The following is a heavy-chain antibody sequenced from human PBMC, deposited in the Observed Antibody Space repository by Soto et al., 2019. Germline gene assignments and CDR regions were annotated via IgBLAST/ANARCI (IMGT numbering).Heavy chain of an antibody. CDR1: GGSISHFY. CDR2: ISYSGNT. CDR3: ARAPMVLSRSYFDS. V-gene: IGHV4-59*01. D-gene: IGHD2-8*01. J-gene: IGHJ4*02. Sequence: SKTLSLTSTVSGGSISHFYWSWIRQPPGKGLEWIGYISYSGNTNYNPSLKSRVSISVDTSKNQLSLNLTSVTAADTAVYYCARAPMVLSRSYFDSWGQGPPVTVSS.